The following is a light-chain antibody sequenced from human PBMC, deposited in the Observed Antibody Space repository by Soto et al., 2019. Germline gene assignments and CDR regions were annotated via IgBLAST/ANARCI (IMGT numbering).Light chain of an antibody. CDR1: QSISSY. CDR3: QQSYSTPPYT. CDR2: AAS. V-gene: IGKV1-39*01. Sequence: DIQITQSPSSLSASVGDRVTITCRASQSISSYLNWYQQKPGKAPKLLIYAASSLQSGVPSRSSGSGSGTNFTLIISSLQPEDFATYYCQQSYSTPPYTFGQGTRLEIK. J-gene: IGKJ5*01.